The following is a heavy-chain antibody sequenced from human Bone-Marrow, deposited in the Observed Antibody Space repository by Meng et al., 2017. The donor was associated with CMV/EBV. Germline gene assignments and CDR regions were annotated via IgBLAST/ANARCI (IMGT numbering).Heavy chain of an antibody. CDR1: GFTFSSYW. Sequence: GGSLRLSCAASGFTFSSYWMTWVRQAPEKGLEWVAKIKEDGSEKYYVDSVKGRFTISRDNAKNSLYLQMNSLRAEDTAVYYCARLPDSSSSYYYYGMDVWGQGTTVTVSS. CDR2: IKEDGSEK. V-gene: IGHV3-7*01. J-gene: IGHJ6*02. CDR3: ARLPDSSSSYYYYGMDV. D-gene: IGHD6-13*01.